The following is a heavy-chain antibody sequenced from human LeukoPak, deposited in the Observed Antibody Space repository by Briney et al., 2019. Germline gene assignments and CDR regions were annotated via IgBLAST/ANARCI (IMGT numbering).Heavy chain of an antibody. V-gene: IGHV4-38-2*01. CDR1: GYSISSGYY. J-gene: IGHJ3*02. D-gene: IGHD5-12*01. CDR2: IYHSGST. CDR3: ARHSGGYQAFDI. Sequence: SETLSLTCAVSGYSISSGYYWGWIRQPPGKGLEWIGSIYHSGSTYYNPSLKSRVTISVDTSKNQFSLKLSSVTAADTAVYYCARHSGGYQAFDIWGQGTMVTVSS.